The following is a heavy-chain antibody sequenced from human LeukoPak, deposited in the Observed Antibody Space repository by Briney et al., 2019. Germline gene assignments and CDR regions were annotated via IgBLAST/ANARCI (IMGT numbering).Heavy chain of an antibody. V-gene: IGHV4-59*01. D-gene: IGHD6-19*01. Sequence: SETLSLTCTVSGGSISSYYWSWIRQPPGKGLEWIGYIYYSGTTNYNPSLKSRVTISVDTSKNQFSLKLRSVTAADTAVYYCARETEKQWQYWGQGTMVTVSS. J-gene: IGHJ3*01. CDR2: IYYSGTT. CDR3: ARETEKQWQY. CDR1: GGSISSYY.